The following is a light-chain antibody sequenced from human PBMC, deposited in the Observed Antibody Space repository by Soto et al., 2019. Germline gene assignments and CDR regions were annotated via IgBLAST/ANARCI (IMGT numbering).Light chain of an antibody. CDR1: SGSVSTSYY. J-gene: IGLJ3*02. CDR2: STN. V-gene: IGLV8-61*01. Sequence: QTVVTQEPSFSVSPGGTVTLTRGLSSGSVSTSYYPSWYQQTPGQAPRTLIYSTNTRSSGVPDRFSGSILGNKAALTITGAQADDESDYYCVLYMGSGEWVFGGGTKLTVL. CDR3: VLYMGSGEWV.